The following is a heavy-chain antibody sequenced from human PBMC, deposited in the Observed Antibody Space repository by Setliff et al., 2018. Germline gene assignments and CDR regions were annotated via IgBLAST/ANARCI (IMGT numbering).Heavy chain of an antibody. J-gene: IGHJ6*02. CDR3: ARDRTAYSYGLDV. CDR2: IYHNGNT. Sequence: SETLSLTCTVSGGSISPYFWSWIRQSPGKGLEWIGYIYHNGNTNFNPSLKTRVTMSVDTSKNQFALNLRSVTAADSAVYYCARDRTAYSYGLDVWGQGTTVTVAS. D-gene: IGHD5-18*01. V-gene: IGHV4-59*01. CDR1: GGSISPYF.